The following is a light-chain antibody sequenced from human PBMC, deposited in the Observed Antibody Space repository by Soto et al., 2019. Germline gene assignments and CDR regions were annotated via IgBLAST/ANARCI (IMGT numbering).Light chain of an antibody. CDR3: QQYDNLPLT. J-gene: IGKJ4*01. V-gene: IGKV1-33*01. Sequence: DIQMTQSPPSLSASVGDRVTITCQASQDIRKYLTWYQQKPGKAPKLLIHDASTLETGVPSRFSGNGSGTDFAFTISSLQAEDIATYYCQQYDNLPLTFGGGTKVEIK. CDR2: DAS. CDR1: QDIRKY.